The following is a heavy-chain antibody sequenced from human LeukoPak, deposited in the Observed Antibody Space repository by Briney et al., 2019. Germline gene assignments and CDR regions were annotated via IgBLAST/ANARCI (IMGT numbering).Heavy chain of an antibody. CDR3: ARDGWFGELSLEPKHYYYYYMDV. V-gene: IGHV1-2*02. J-gene: IGHJ6*03. D-gene: IGHD3-10*01. CDR2: INPNSGGT. CDR1: GYTFTGYY. Sequence: GASVKVSCKASGYTFTGYYMHWVRQAPGQGLEWMGWINPNSGGTNYAQKFQGRVTMTRDTSISTAYMELSRLRSDDTAVYYCARDGWFGELSLEPKHYYYYYMDVWGKGTTVTVSS.